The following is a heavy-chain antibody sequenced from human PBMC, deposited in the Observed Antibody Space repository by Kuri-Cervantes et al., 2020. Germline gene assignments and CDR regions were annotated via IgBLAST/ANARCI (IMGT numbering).Heavy chain of an antibody. Sequence: VKVSCKASGYTFTSYGISWVRQALGQGLEWMGWISAYNGNTNYAQKLQGRVTMTTDTSTSTAYMELRSLRSDDTAVYYCARDRCSSTSCYYYYYGMDVWGQGTTVTVSS. CDR2: ISAYNGNT. CDR3: ARDRCSSTSCYYYYYGMDV. J-gene: IGHJ6*02. V-gene: IGHV1-18*01. CDR1: GYTFTSYG. D-gene: IGHD2-2*01.